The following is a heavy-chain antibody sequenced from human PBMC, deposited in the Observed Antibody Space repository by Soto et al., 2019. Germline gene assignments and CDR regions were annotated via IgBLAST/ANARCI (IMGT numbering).Heavy chain of an antibody. J-gene: IGHJ4*02. CDR2: IYYYSGST. Sequence: QVQLQESGPGLVKPSETLSLTCTVSGASISSYYWSWIRQPPGKGLQWIGCIYYYSGSTNYNPSLKSRVTISEDMSKNQFSLKLSSVTAADTAVYYCARSRGGYFGYWGQGTLVTVSS. V-gene: IGHV4-59*01. CDR3: ARSRGGYFGY. CDR1: GASISSYY. D-gene: IGHD3-22*01.